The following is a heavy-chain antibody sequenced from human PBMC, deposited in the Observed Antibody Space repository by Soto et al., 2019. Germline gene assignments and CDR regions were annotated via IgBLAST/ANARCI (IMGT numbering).Heavy chain of an antibody. Sequence: GASVKVSCKASGYTFTSYDINWVRQATGQGLEWMGWMNPNSGNTGYAQKFQGRVTMTRNTSISTAYMELSSLRPEDTAVYYCARGMGGSYYNYYYYGMDVWGQGTTVTVSS. D-gene: IGHD1-26*01. J-gene: IGHJ6*02. CDR2: MNPNSGNT. CDR1: GYTFTSYD. CDR3: ARGMGGSYYNYYYYGMDV. V-gene: IGHV1-8*01.